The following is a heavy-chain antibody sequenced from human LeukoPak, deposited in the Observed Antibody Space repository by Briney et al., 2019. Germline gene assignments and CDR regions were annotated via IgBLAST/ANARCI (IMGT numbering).Heavy chain of an antibody. J-gene: IGHJ4*02. Sequence: TSETLSLTCAVYGGSFSGYYWSWIRQPPGKGREWIGEINHSGSTNYNPSLKSRVTISVDTSKNQFSLKLSSVTAADTAVYYCAMLRRGYSGTYNRFDYWGQGTLVTVSS. V-gene: IGHV4-34*01. CDR3: AMLRRGYSGTYNRFDY. CDR2: INHSGST. CDR1: GGSFSGYY. D-gene: IGHD5-12*01.